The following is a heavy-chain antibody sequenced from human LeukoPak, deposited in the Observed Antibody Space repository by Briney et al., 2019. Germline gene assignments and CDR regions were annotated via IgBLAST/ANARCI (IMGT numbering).Heavy chain of an antibody. J-gene: IGHJ4*02. CDR2: ISYDGSNK. Sequence: GGSLRLSCAASGFTFSSYSMNWVRQAPGKGLEWVAVISYDGSNKYYADSVEGRFTISRDNSKNTLYLQMNSLRADDTAVYYCAKDPPLCYFDYWGQGTLVTVSS. D-gene: IGHD3-16*01. CDR1: GFTFSSYS. CDR3: AKDPPLCYFDY. V-gene: IGHV3-30*18.